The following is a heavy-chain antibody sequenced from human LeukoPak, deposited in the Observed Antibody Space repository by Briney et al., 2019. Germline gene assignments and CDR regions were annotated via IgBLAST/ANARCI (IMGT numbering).Heavy chain of an antibody. V-gene: IGHV1-69*05. Sequence: ASVKVSCKASGGTFSSYAISWVRQAPGQGLEWMGGIIPIFGTANCAQKFQGRVTITTDESTSTAYMELSSLRSEDTAVYYCAREAPADGDYGFDYWGQGTLVTVSS. CDR3: AREAPADGDYGFDY. D-gene: IGHD4-17*01. CDR1: GGTFSSYA. J-gene: IGHJ4*02. CDR2: IIPIFGTA.